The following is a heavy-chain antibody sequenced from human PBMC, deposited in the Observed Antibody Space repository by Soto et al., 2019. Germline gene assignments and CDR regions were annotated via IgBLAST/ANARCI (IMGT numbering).Heavy chain of an antibody. CDR1: GFTFSSHA. CDR2: ISGSGGST. D-gene: IGHD3-3*01. V-gene: IGHV3-23*01. J-gene: IGHJ3*02. Sequence: EVQLLESGGGLVQPGGSLRLSCAASGFTFSSHAMSWVRQAPGKGLEWVSGISGSGGSTYSADSVKGRFTISRDNSKNWLYLQMNSLRAEDTALYFCAKQLNYDFWSGYPDAFDIWGQGTMVIVSS. CDR3: AKQLNYDFWSGYPDAFDI.